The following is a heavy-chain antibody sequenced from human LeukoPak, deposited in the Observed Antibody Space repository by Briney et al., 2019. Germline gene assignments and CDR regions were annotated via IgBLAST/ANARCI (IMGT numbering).Heavy chain of an antibody. CDR1: GFTFSTYG. J-gene: IGHJ4*02. CDR3: AKVGYGWYEVDY. Sequence: GGSLRLSCAASGFTFSTYGMHWVRQAPGKGLDWVAFIRYDGTEEYYADSVKDRFIVSGDNSKNTVYLQMNSLRVEDTAIYYCAKVGYGWYEVDYWGQGTLVTVSS. CDR2: IRYDGTEE. D-gene: IGHD6-19*01. V-gene: IGHV3-30*02.